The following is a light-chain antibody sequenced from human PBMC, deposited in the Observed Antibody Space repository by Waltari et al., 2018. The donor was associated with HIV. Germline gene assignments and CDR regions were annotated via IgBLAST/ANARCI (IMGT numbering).Light chain of an antibody. CDR1: GSNFGSFPL. J-gene: IGLJ1*01. Sequence: QSALPQPASVSGSPGQSITISCPGSGSNFGSFPLLSWFQQHPPKAPKVVIYEGTRRPSGISDRFSGSRSGTSASLTISGLQAEDEADYYCYTYAGSGSFVFGTGTRVTVL. V-gene: IGLV2-23*01. CDR3: YTYAGSGSFV. CDR2: EGT.